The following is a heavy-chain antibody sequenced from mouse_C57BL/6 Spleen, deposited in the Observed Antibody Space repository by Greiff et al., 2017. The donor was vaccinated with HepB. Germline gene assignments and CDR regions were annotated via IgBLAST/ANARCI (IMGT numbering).Heavy chain of an antibody. J-gene: IGHJ3*01. CDR3: ARDSSYDYDRSAWFAY. V-gene: IGHV5-4*01. CDR1: GFTFSSYA. Sequence: DVKLVESGGGLVKPGGSLKLSCAASGFTFSSYAMSWVRQTPEKRLEWVATISDGGSYTYYPDNVKGRFTISRDNAKNNLYLQMSHLKSEDTAMYYCARDSSYDYDRSAWFAYWGQGTLVTVSA. CDR2: ISDGGSYT. D-gene: IGHD2-4*01.